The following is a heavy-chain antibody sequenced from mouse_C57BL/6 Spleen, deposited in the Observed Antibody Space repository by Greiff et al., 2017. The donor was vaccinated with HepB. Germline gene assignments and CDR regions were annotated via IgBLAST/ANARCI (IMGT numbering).Heavy chain of an antibody. CDR1: GYTFTNYW. CDR2: IYPGGGYT. Sequence: ESGAELVRPGTSVKMSCKASGYTFTNYWIGWAKQRPGHGLEWIGDIYPGGGYTNYNEKFKGKATLTADKSSSTAYMQFSSLTSEDSAIYYCARSEDGPWFAYWGQGTLVTVSA. J-gene: IGHJ3*01. CDR3: ARSEDGPWFAY. V-gene: IGHV1-63*01. D-gene: IGHD2-3*01.